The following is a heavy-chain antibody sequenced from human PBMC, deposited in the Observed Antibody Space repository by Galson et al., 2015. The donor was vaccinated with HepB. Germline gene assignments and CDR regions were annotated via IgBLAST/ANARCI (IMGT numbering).Heavy chain of an antibody. CDR1: GGSTSSSSYY. CDR2: VYNSRST. D-gene: IGHD2-21*01. J-gene: IGHJ3*02. Sequence: SETLSLTCTVSGGSTSSSSYYWGWIRQPPGKGLEWIGSVYNSRSTYYNPSLKSRVTVSVDTSKNQISLTLRSVTAADAAVYYCARQGIAGVDAFDIWGQGTMVTVSS. CDR3: ARQGIAGVDAFDI. V-gene: IGHV4-39*01.